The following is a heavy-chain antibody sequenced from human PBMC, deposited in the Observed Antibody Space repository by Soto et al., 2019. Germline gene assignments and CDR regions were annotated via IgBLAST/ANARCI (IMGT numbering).Heavy chain of an antibody. CDR2: IYYSGST. D-gene: IGHD6-13*01. CDR1: GGSISSGGYY. Sequence: QVQLQESGPGLVKPSQTLSLTCTVSGGSISSGGYYWSWIRQHPGKGLEWIGYIYYSGSTYYNPSLKRRVTISVDTSKNQFSLKLSSVTAADTAVYYCVIAAAVPSVFDPWGQGTLVTVSS. V-gene: IGHV4-31*03. CDR3: VIAAAVPSVFDP. J-gene: IGHJ5*02.